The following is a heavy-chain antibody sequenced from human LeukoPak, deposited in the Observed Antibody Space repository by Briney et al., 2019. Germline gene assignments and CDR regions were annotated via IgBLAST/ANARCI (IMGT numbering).Heavy chain of an antibody. Sequence: SETLSLTCTVSGGSISDDSWTWIRQPPGKGLDWIGSIFDIGSITYNPSLRSRLTISVETSKNQFSLKLSSVTAADTAVYYCARGGDIVVVPAARPFDYWGQGTLVTVSS. D-gene: IGHD2-2*01. V-gene: IGHV4-59*08. J-gene: IGHJ4*02. CDR3: ARGGDIVVVPAARPFDY. CDR2: IFDIGSI. CDR1: GGSISDDS.